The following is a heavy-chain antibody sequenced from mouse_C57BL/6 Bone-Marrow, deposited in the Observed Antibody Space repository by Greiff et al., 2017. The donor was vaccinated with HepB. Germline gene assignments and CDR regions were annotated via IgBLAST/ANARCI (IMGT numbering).Heavy chain of an antibody. J-gene: IGHJ3*01. V-gene: IGHV1-63*01. CDR1: GYTFTNYW. CDR2: IYPGGGYT. Sequence: QVHVKQSGAELVRPGTSVKMSCKASGYTFTNYWIGWAKQRPGHGLEWIGDIYPGGGYTNYNEKFKGKATLTADKSSSTAYMQFSSLTSEDSAIYYCARPDSSGYPFAYWGQGTLVTVSA. CDR3: ARPDSSGYPFAY. D-gene: IGHD3-2*02.